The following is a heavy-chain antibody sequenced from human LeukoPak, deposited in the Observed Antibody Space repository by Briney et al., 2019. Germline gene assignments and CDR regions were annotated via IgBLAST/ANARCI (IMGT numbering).Heavy chain of an antibody. V-gene: IGHV3-48*02. CDR2: ISSSSSTI. Sequence: GGSLRLPCAASGFTFSSYSMNWVRQAPGKGLEWVSYISSSSSTIYYADSVKGRFTISRDNAKNSLYLQMNSLRDEDTAVYYCASGAYGSGSYYYYGMDVWGQGTTVTVSS. CDR3: ASGAYGSGSYYYYGMDV. J-gene: IGHJ6*02. CDR1: GFTFSSYS. D-gene: IGHD3-10*01.